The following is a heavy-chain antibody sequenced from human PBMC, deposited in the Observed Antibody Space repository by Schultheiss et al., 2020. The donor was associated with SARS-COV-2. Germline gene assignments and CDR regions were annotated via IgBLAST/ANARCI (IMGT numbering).Heavy chain of an antibody. J-gene: IGHJ4*02. CDR1: GFTFSSYA. CDR2: ISGSGGST. D-gene: IGHD2-15*01. Sequence: GESLKISCAASGFTFSSYAMSWVRQAPGKGLEWVSAISGSGGSTYYADSVKGRFTISRDNSKNTLYLQMNSLRAEDTAVYYCARDRSGPGDYWGQGTLVTVSS. V-gene: IGHV3-23*01. CDR3: ARDRSGPGDY.